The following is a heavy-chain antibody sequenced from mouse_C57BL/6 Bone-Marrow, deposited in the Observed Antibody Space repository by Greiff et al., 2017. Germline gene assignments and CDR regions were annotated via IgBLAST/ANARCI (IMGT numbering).Heavy chain of an antibody. CDR3: AIVEPTGVAHYYAMDY. V-gene: IGHV1-74*01. J-gene: IGHJ4*01. Sequence: QVQLQQSGAELVKPGASVKVSCKASGYTFTSYWMHWVKQRPGQGLEWIGRIHPSDSDTNYNQKFKGKATLTVDKSSSTAYMQLSSLTSEDSAVYYCAIVEPTGVAHYYAMDYWGQGTSVTVSS. D-gene: IGHD1-1*01. CDR2: IHPSDSDT. CDR1: GYTFTSYW.